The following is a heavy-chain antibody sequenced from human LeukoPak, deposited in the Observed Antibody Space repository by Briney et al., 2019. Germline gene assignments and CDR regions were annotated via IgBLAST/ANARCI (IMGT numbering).Heavy chain of an antibody. CDR3: ARDLVEYQPLIGY. Sequence: GGSLRLSCTASGFTFSSYSMNWVRQAPGKGLEGVSSISSSSSYIYYADSVKGRFTISRDNAKNSLYLQMNSLRAEDTAVYYCARDLVEYQPLIGYWGQGTLVTVSS. V-gene: IGHV3-21*01. D-gene: IGHD2-2*01. J-gene: IGHJ4*02. CDR1: GFTFSSYS. CDR2: ISSSSSYI.